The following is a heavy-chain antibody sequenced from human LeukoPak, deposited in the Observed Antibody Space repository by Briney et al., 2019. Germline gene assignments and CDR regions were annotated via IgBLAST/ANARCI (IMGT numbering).Heavy chain of an antibody. CDR3: ARGRTYCSGGSCYSSWFDP. Sequence: ASVKVSCKASGYTFTSYDINWVRQATGQGLEWMGWKNPNSGNTGYAQKFQGRVTMTRNTSISTAYMELSSLRSEDTAVYYCARGRTYCSGGSCYSSWFDPWGQGTLVTVSS. CDR2: KNPNSGNT. D-gene: IGHD2-15*01. J-gene: IGHJ5*02. V-gene: IGHV1-8*01. CDR1: GYTFTSYD.